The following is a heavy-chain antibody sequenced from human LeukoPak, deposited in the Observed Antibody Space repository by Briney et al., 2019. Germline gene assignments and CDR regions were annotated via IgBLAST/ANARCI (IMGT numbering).Heavy chain of an antibody. CDR1: GFTFSSYG. J-gene: IGHJ4*02. CDR2: IWYDGSNK. CDR3: ATDKGGGAGYFDY. D-gene: IGHD3-16*01. V-gene: IGHV3-33*01. Sequence: SGGSLRLFCAASGFTFSSYGMHWVRQAPGKGLEWVAVIWYDGSNKYYADSVKGRFTISRDNSKNTLYLQMNSLRAEDTAVYYCATDKGGGAGYFDYWGQGTLVTVSS.